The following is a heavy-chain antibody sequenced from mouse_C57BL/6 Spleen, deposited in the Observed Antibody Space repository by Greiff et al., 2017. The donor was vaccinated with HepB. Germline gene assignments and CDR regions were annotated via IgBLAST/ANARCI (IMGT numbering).Heavy chain of an antibody. CDR3: ARGARYDYDLDY. D-gene: IGHD2-4*01. V-gene: IGHV1-64*01. Sequence: QVQLQQPGAELVKPGASVKLSCKASGYTFTSYWMHWVKQRPGQGLEWIGMIHPNSGSTNYNEKFKSKATLTVDKSSSTAYMQLSSLTSEDSAVYYCARGARYDYDLDYWGQGTTLTVSS. J-gene: IGHJ2*01. CDR2: IHPNSGST. CDR1: GYTFTSYW.